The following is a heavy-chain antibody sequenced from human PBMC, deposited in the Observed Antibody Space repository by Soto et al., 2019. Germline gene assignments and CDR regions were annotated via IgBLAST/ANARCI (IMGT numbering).Heavy chain of an antibody. D-gene: IGHD3-16*01. CDR2: ISYDGSNK. Sequence: QVQLVESGGGVVQPGRSLRLSCAASGFTFTNYGLHWVRQAPGKGLEWVAVISYDGSNKYYADSVKGRFTISRDNSKNTLYLQMNSRRAEDTAVYYCANMGAEGGSYWGQGTLVTVCS. CDR1: GFTFTNYG. V-gene: IGHV3-30*18. J-gene: IGHJ4*02. CDR3: ANMGAEGGSY.